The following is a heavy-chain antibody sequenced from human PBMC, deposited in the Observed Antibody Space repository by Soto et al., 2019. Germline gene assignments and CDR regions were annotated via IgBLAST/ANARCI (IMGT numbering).Heavy chain of an antibody. J-gene: IGHJ4*02. CDR2: IWYDGSNK. CDR1: GFTFSSYG. V-gene: IGHV3-33*01. Sequence: GGSLRLSCSASGFTFSSYGMHWVRQAPGKGLEWVAVIWYDGSNKYYADSVKGRFTISRDNSKNTLYLQMNSLRAEDTAVYYCARGGSEAPSYYFDYWGQGTLVTVSS. CDR3: ARGGSEAPSYYFDY. D-gene: IGHD3-10*01.